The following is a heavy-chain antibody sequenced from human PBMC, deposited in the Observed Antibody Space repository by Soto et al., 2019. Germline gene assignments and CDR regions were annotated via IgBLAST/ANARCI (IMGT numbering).Heavy chain of an antibody. CDR2: ISYDGAHK. CDR3: ARALGWTYNDCHYTLDV. D-gene: IGHD2-21*01. J-gene: IGHJ6*02. V-gene: IGHV3-30*14. Sequence: QVQLVESAGGAVLPGGSLTLSCVASGFHFHSYAMYWVRQAPGKGPEGVALISYDGAHKYYVDSVKGRITVSRDNSKAPLYLQMDSLRADDTALYHCARALGWTYNDCHYTLDVRGQGTTVTVSS. CDR1: GFHFHSYA.